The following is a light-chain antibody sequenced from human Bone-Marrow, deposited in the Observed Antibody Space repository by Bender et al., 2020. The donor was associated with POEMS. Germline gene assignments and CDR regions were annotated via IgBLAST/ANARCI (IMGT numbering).Light chain of an antibody. CDR3: CSYAGSSTLV. CDR1: GSDVGGYDL. J-gene: IGLJ3*02. CDR2: EVS. V-gene: IGLV2-23*02. Sequence: QSALTQPASVSESPGQSITISCTGTGSDVGGYDLVSWYQFYPGKAPKVMIYEVSKRPSGVSNRFSASKSGHTASLTISGLQPEDEADYYCCSYAGSSTLVFGGGTKLTVL.